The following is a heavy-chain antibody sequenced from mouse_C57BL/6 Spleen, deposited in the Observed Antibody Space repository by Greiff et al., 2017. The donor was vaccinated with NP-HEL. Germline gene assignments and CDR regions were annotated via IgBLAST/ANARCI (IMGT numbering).Heavy chain of an antibody. CDR1: GFTFSDYY. J-gene: IGHJ2*01. CDR2: INYDGSST. D-gene: IGHD2-1*01. CDR3: ARCGNYVGFDY. V-gene: IGHV5-16*01. Sequence: EVMLVESEGGLVQPGSSMKLSCTASGFTFSDYYMAWVRQVPEKGLEWVANINYDGSSTYYLDSLKSRFIISRDNAKNILYLQMSSLKSEDTATYYCARCGNYVGFDYWGQGTTLTVSS.